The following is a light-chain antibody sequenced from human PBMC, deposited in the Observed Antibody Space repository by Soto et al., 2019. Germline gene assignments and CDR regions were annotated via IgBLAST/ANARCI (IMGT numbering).Light chain of an antibody. CDR2: GNS. Sequence: QSVLTQPPSVSGAPGQRVTISCTGSSSNIGAGYDVHWYQQLPATAPKLLIYGNSNRPSGVPDRFSGSKSGTSASLAITGLQAEDEADYYCQSYDSSLSGDVFGTGTKLTVL. CDR1: SSNIGAGYD. J-gene: IGLJ1*01. V-gene: IGLV1-40*01. CDR3: QSYDSSLSGDV.